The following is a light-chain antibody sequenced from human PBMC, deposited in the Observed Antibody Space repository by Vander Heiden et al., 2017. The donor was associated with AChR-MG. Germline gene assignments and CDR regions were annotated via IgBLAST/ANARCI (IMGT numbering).Light chain of an antibody. CDR1: QDIENY. Sequence: QMTQSPSSLSASVGDRITITWQASQDIENYLNWYQHKPGKAPKVLIYAASKLNTGAPSRCSGSGAGTHFTFTISSQQPEVIATYYCQQYDLLPINFGQGTRLEIK. CDR3: QQYDLLPIN. J-gene: IGKJ5*01. CDR2: AAS. V-gene: IGKV1-33*01.